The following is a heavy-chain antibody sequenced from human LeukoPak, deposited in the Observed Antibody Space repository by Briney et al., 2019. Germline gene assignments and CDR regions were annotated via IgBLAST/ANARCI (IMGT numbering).Heavy chain of an antibody. Sequence: SVKVSCKVSGYTLTELSMHWVRQAPGQGLEWMGGIIPIFGTANYAQKFQGRVTITADESTSTAYMELSSLRSEDTAVYYCARRIGGPIRGSYDYWGQGTLVTVSS. CDR1: GYTLTELS. CDR2: IIPIFGTA. J-gene: IGHJ4*02. CDR3: ARRIGGPIRGSYDY. D-gene: IGHD1-26*01. V-gene: IGHV1-69*13.